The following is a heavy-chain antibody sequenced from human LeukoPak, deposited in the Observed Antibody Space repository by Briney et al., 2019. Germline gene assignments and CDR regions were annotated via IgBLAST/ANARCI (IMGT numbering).Heavy chain of an antibody. CDR1: GASVSSSGYY. J-gene: IGHJ4*02. Sequence: SETLSLTCTVSGASVSSSGYYWSWIRQPPGKGLEWIGYIYHSGSTDYNPSLKSRVTISVDTSKNQFSLKLTSMTAADTAVYYCGRETIAATGTSVFFDYWGQGTLVTVSS. CDR2: IYHSGST. CDR3: GRETIAATGTSVFFDY. V-gene: IGHV4-61*08. D-gene: IGHD6-13*01.